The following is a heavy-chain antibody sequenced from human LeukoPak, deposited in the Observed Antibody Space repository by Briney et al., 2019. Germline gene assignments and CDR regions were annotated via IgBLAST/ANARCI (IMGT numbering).Heavy chain of an antibody. V-gene: IGHV4-39*07. CDR3: ARGAANYDSSGYYYDYFDY. J-gene: IGHJ4*02. CDR2: IYYTGIT. CDR1: GGSISSSGYY. Sequence: SETLSLTCTVSGGTVSGGSISSSGYYWGWICQPPGKGLEWIGTIYYTGITYYNPSLKSRVTISADTSKNQFSLKLSSVTAADTAVYYCARGAANYDSSGYYYDYFDYWGQGTLVTVSS. D-gene: IGHD3-22*01.